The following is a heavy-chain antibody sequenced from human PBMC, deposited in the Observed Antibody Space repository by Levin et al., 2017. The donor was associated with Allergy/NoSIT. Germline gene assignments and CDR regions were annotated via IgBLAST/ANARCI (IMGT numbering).Heavy chain of an antibody. Sequence: RASETLSLTCTVSGGSISTYYWNWIRQTPGKGLEWIGSIHYSGSTRSNPSLKSRLTISVDTSKNQFSLKLTSVTAADTAVYYCARWDYDFWSGYYTNWGQGLLVTVS. D-gene: IGHD3-3*01. CDR3: ARWDYDFWSGYYTN. CDR1: GGSISTYY. CDR2: IHYSGST. J-gene: IGHJ4*02. V-gene: IGHV4-59*13.